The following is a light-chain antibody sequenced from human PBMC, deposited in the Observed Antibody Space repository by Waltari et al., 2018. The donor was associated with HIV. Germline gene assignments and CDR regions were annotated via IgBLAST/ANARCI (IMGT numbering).Light chain of an antibody. CDR3: CSYVSEIVPCV. J-gene: IGLJ3*02. V-gene: IGLV2-23*02. CDR1: SIDVGAYNL. Sequence: QTALTQPASVSGSPGQSITISCPGTSIDVGAYNLVSWYHQHPGKAPRLIIYDVSERPAGVANRFTGSKSGNTASLTISGLQAEDEADYYCCSYVSEIVPCVFGGGTKLTVL. CDR2: DVS.